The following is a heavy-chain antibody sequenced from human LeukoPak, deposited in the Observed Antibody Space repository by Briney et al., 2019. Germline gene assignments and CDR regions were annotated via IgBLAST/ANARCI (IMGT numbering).Heavy chain of an antibody. V-gene: IGHV3-21*01. J-gene: IGHJ5*02. D-gene: IGHD3-10*01. CDR2: ISSSSSYI. CDR3: ARDGRLTYYYGSGDTTNWFDP. CDR1: GFTFSSYS. Sequence: GGSLRLPCAASGFTFSSYSMNWVRQAPGKGLEWVSSISSSSSYIYYADSVKGRFTISRDNAKNSLYLQMNSLRAEDTAVYYCARDGRLTYYYGSGDTTNWFDPWGQGTLVTVSS.